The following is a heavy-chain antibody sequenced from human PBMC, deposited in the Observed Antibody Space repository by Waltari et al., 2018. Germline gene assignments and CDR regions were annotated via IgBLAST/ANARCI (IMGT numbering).Heavy chain of an antibody. CDR1: TEKFANYW. CDR3: ARRDYSSTSTDN. V-gene: IGHV5-51*01. Sequence: EVQLVQSGPEVKKPGESLKISCKDSTEKFANYWIGWVRQVSGQGLEWVGVIHPTSSAILYNPAFQGRVTLSADTSTGTAYLQWTSLRASDTATYYCARRDYSSTSTDNWGQGTLVTVSS. J-gene: IGHJ4*02. CDR2: IHPTSSAI. D-gene: IGHD6-6*01.